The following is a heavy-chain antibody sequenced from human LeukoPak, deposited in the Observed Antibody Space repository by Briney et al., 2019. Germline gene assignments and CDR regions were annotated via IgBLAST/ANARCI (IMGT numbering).Heavy chain of an antibody. Sequence: ASVKVSCKASGYTFTSYGISWVRQAPGQGLEWMGWISAYNGNTNYAQKLQGRVTMTTDTSTSTAYMELRSLRSDDTAVYYCARNKEFRYYVFWSGYSPPFDPWGQGTLATVPS. D-gene: IGHD3-3*01. CDR3: ARNKEFRYYVFWSGYSPPFDP. CDR2: ISAYNGNT. V-gene: IGHV1-18*01. CDR1: GYTFTSYG. J-gene: IGHJ5*02.